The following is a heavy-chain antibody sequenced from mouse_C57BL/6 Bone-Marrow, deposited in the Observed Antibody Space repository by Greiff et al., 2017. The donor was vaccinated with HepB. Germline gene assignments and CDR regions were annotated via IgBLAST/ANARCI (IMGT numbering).Heavy chain of an antibody. CDR2: LCNLAYSI. CDR1: GFTFSDYG. V-gene: IGHV5-15*01. CDR3: ARHPAGYFDV. J-gene: IGHJ1*03. Sequence: DVMLVESGGGLVQPGGSLKLSCAASGFTFSDYGMAWVRQAPRKGPEWVAFLCNLAYSIYYADTVTGRFTISRENAKNTLYLEMSSLRSEDTAMYYCARHPAGYFDVWGTGTTVTVSS.